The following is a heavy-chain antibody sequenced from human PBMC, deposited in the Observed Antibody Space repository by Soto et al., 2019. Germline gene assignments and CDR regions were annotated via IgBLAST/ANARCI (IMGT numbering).Heavy chain of an antibody. CDR2: INDDGSST. Sequence: GGSLRLSCAASGFTFSRHWMNWVRQTPGKGPVWVSRINDDGSSTKYAGSVKGRFTIARDNAKNTVFLQMSSLRAEDTAVYYCAREVVAATGTIRWFDPWGQGTLVTVSS. V-gene: IGHV3-74*03. CDR1: GFTFSRHW. CDR3: AREVVAATGTIRWFDP. J-gene: IGHJ5*02. D-gene: IGHD2-2*01.